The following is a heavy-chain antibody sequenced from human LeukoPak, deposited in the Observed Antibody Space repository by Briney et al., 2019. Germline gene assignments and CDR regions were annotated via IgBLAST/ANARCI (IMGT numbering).Heavy chain of an antibody. CDR2: ISGSGGST. CDR3: AKDRRTAVAGTDGMDV. J-gene: IGHJ6*02. CDR1: GFTFSSYA. D-gene: IGHD6-19*01. Sequence: SGGSLRLSCAASGFTFSSYAMSWVRQAPGKGLEWVSAISGSGGSTYYADPVKGRFTISRDNSKNTLYLQMNSLRAEDTAVYYCAKDRRTAVAGTDGMDVWGQGTTVTVSS. V-gene: IGHV3-23*01.